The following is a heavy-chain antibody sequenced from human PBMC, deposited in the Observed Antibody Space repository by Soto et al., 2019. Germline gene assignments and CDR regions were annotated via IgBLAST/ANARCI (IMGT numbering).Heavy chain of an antibody. D-gene: IGHD3-22*01. CDR1: GDSVTSHY. CDR2: MHYTGFS. Sequence: SETLSLTCSFSGDSVTSHYLTWIRQSPEKGLEWIGYMHYTGFSHYNPSLKSRLTISVDKSKNQFTLQLTSVTVADTAVYYCARDVIGHDNYETIGYYFDHWGQGTLVTVSS. J-gene: IGHJ4*02. V-gene: IGHV4-59*02. CDR3: ARDVIGHDNYETIGYYFDH.